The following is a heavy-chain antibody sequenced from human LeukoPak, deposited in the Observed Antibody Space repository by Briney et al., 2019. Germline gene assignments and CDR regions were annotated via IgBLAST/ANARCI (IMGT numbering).Heavy chain of an antibody. D-gene: IGHD3-22*01. J-gene: IGHJ4*02. Sequence: PGGSLRLSCAASGFTFSTYAMTWVRQAPGKGLEWVSLISGSGGATYYADSLKGRFAISRDNAKNTLYLQMNSLRADDTAVYYCAKDRFYYDSSGYYYGWYDYWGQGTLVTVSS. CDR1: GFTFSTYA. CDR3: AKDRFYYDSSGYYYGWYDY. V-gene: IGHV3-23*01. CDR2: ISGSGGAT.